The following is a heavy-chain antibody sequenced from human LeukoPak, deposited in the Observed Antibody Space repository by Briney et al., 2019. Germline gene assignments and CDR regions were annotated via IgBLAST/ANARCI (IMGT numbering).Heavy chain of an antibody. CDR3: ARIGGVSCIT. V-gene: IGHV3-30*04. CDR1: GFTFSPYA. D-gene: IGHD3-10*01. Sequence: GGSLRLSYAASGFTFSPYALHWVRQAPGKGLEWAAIISYDEKNKYYADSVKGRFTISRDISKNTLYLQMNSLRSEDTAVYYWARIGGVSCITWGPRTLVTVSS. CDR2: ISYDEKNK. J-gene: IGHJ4*03.